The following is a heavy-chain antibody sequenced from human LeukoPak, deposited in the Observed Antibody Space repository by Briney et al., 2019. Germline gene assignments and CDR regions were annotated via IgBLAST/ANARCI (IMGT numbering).Heavy chain of an antibody. CDR1: GDSISSYY. D-gene: IGHD5-24*01. Sequence: PSETLSLTCTVSGDSISSYYWSWIRQPPGKGLEWIGYIHHSGSTNYNPSLKSRVTISVDTSKNQFSLKVSSVTAADTAVYYSAREGSDGYNYFDFWGQGTLVTVSS. V-gene: IGHV4-59*01. CDR2: IHHSGST. CDR3: AREGSDGYNYFDF. J-gene: IGHJ4*02.